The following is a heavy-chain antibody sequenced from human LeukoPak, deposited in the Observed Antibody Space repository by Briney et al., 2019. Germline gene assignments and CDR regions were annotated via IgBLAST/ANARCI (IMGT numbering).Heavy chain of an antibody. V-gene: IGHV3-23*01. CDR3: ARLRFLEWADFDY. Sequence: GGSLRLSCTASGFPFSNYAMSWVRQAPGKGLEWVSASDGRGGSTYYADSVKGRFTISRDNSKNMVYLQMNSLRAEDTAVYYCARLRFLEWADFDYWGQGTLVTVSS. CDR1: GFPFSNYA. CDR2: SDGRGGST. D-gene: IGHD3-3*01. J-gene: IGHJ4*02.